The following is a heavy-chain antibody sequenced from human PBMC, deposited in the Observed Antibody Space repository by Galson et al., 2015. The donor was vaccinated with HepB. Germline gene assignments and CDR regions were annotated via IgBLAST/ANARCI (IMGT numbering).Heavy chain of an antibody. J-gene: IGHJ4*02. CDR1: GGTFSSYA. V-gene: IGHV1-69*06. D-gene: IGHD1-26*01. CDR2: IIPIFGTA. Sequence: SVKVSCKASGGTFSSYAISWVRQAPGQGLEWMGGIIPIFGTANYAQKFQGRVTITADKSTSTAYMELSSLRSEDTAVYYCARDKMGATPYEDYWGQGTLVTVSS. CDR3: ARDKMGATPYEDY.